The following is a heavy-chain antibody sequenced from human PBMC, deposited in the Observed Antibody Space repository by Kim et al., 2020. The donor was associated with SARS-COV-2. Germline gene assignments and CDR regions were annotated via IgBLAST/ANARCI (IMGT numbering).Heavy chain of an antibody. V-gene: IGHV7-4-1*02. CDR1: GTTFTTYA. Sequence: ASVKVSCKASGTTFTTYANNWVRQAPGQGLEWMGWIDPNTGNPTYAQGFTGRFVFSLDASVTTAYLQIISLKAEDSALYYCATNVGTNYYGFDVWGQGTTVTVSS. CDR3: ATNVGTNYYGFDV. D-gene: IGHD5-12*01. J-gene: IGHJ6*02. CDR2: IDPNTGNP.